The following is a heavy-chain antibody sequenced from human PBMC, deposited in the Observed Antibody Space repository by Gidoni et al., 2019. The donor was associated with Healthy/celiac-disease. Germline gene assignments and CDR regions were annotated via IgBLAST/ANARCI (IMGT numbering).Heavy chain of an antibody. V-gene: IGHV3-11*01. J-gene: IGHJ6*02. Sequence: QVQLVEPGGGLVKPGGPLRLSCAASGFTFSDYYLSWISQAPGQGLEWFSCISISVSPIYYADSVKGRFPISRDNSTNSLYLQLHRLRAEDTAVYYCARRELDGMDFWGHGTTFTVSS. CDR3: ARRELDGMDF. CDR1: GFTFSDYY. D-gene: IGHD1-26*01. CDR2: ISISVSPI.